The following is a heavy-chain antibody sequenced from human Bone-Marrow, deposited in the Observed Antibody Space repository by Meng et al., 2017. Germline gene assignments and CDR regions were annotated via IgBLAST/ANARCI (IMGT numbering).Heavy chain of an antibody. Sequence: ASVKVSCKASGYTFTGYYIHWVRQAPGQGLEWMGRINPNSGVTNYAQRFQGRVTMTRDTSISTAYMGLSWLTSDDTAVYYCARRESDDSTDHYYWGQGTLVTVSS. D-gene: IGHD3-22*01. J-gene: IGHJ4*02. CDR1: GYTFTGYY. V-gene: IGHV1-2*06. CDR2: INPNSGVT. CDR3: ARRESDDSTDHYY.